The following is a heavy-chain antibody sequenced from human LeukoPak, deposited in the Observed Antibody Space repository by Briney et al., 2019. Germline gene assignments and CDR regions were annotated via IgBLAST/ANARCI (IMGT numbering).Heavy chain of an antibody. D-gene: IGHD3-10*01. Sequence: PSETLSLTCTVSGGSISSYYWSWIRQPPGQGLEWIGYIYYSGSTIYNPSLKSRVTISVDTSKNQFSLKLSSVTAADTAVYYCAREGLLGGAFDIWGQGTMVTVSS. CDR1: GGSISSYY. CDR3: AREGLLGGAFDI. CDR2: IYYSGST. V-gene: IGHV4-59*12. J-gene: IGHJ3*02.